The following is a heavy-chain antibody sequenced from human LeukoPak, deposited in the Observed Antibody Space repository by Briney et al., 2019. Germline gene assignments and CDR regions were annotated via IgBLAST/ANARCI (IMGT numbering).Heavy chain of an antibody. CDR1: GGTFSSYA. J-gene: IGHJ4*02. CDR2: IIPIFGTA. D-gene: IGHD6-13*01. CDR3: ARDLGSSSWYGL. V-gene: IGHV1-69*05. Sequence: SVKVSCKASGGTFSSYAISWVRQAPGQGLEWMGGIIPIFGTANYAQKFQGRVTIATDESTSTAYMELSSLKSEDTAVYYCARDLGSSSWYGLWGQGTLVTVSS.